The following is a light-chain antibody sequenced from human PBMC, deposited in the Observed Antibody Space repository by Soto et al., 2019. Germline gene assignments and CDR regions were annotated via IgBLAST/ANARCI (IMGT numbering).Light chain of an antibody. Sequence: EIVLTQSPGTLSLSPGERATLSCRASQSVSSSYLAWYQQKPGQAPRLLIYGASIRATGIPDRFSGSGSGTDFTLTISRLEPEDFEVYYCQQYGDSPWTFGQGTKVDIK. CDR3: QQYGDSPWT. J-gene: IGKJ1*01. V-gene: IGKV3-20*01. CDR2: GAS. CDR1: QSVSSSY.